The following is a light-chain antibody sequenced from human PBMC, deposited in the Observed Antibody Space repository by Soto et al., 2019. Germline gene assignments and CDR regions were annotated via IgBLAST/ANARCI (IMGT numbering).Light chain of an antibody. CDR3: SSYSSTNTRLV. J-gene: IGLJ2*01. Sequence: QSALTQPDSVSGSPGQSITISCTGTSSDVGGYNYVSWYQHHPDKAPKLMIYDVNNRPSGVSHRFSGSKSGNTASLTISGLQAEDEAAYYCSSYSSTNTRLVFGGGTKLTVL. V-gene: IGLV2-14*03. CDR2: DVN. CDR1: SSDVGGYNY.